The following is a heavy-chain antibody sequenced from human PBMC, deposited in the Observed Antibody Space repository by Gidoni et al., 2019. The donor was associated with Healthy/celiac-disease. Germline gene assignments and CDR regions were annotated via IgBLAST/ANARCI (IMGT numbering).Heavy chain of an antibody. CDR1: GFTFSSYS. V-gene: IGHV3-21*01. Sequence: EVQLVASGGGLVTPGGSLRPSCAASGFTFSSYSMNWARQAPGKGLEWVSSISSSSSYIYYADSVKGRFTISRDNAKNSLYLQMNSLRAEDTAVYYCARAGVPAATDYWGQGTLVTVSS. J-gene: IGHJ4*02. CDR2: ISSSSSYI. D-gene: IGHD2-2*01. CDR3: ARAGVPAATDY.